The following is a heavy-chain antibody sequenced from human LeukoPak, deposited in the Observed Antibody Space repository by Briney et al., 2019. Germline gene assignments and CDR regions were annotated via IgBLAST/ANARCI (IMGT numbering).Heavy chain of an antibody. CDR1: GFTFSAYS. CDR3: ARGPGYSRPSSYGYFDH. CDR2: ITSSSDSI. Sequence: GGSLRLSCATSGFTFSAYSMIWVRQTPGKGLECLSYITSSSDSIHYADSVRGRFTVSRDNAKNSLYLQMNSLRDEDTAVYYCARGPGYSRPSSYGYFDHWGQGTLATVSS. D-gene: IGHD1-26*01. J-gene: IGHJ4*02. V-gene: IGHV3-48*02.